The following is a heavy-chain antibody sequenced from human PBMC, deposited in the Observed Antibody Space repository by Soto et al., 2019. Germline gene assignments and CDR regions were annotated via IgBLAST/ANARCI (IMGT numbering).Heavy chain of an antibody. CDR2: MSSDGSKI. J-gene: IGHJ4*02. V-gene: IGHV3-30*18. D-gene: IGHD1-26*01. CDR3: AKDEGVGGTLGLFDY. CDR1: GFDFTYYA. Sequence: QVQLVESGGGAVQPGESLRLSCVASGFDFTYYAMHWVRQAPGKGLESVAVMSSDGSKIHHTDSVKGRFTISRDNSKNTLYLQINSLRKEDTAVYVCAKDEGVGGTLGLFDYWGQGTLVSVSS.